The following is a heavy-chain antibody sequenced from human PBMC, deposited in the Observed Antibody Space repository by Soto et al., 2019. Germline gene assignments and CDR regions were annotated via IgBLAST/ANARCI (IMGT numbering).Heavy chain of an antibody. CDR3: ARGLNLHYYYYGMDV. V-gene: IGHV1-8*01. CDR2: MNPNSGNT. CDR1: GYTFTSYD. J-gene: IGHJ6*02. Sequence: ASVKVSCKASGYTFTSYDINWVRQATGQGLEWMGWMNPNSGNTGYAQKFQGRVTMTRNTSISTAYMELSSLRSEDTAVYYCARGLNLHYYYYGMDVWGQGTTVTVSS.